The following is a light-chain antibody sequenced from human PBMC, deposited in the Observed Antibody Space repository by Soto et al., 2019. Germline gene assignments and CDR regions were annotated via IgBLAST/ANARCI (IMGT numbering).Light chain of an antibody. Sequence: EIVLTQSPGTLSLSPGERATLSCRASQSVSSSYLAWYQQKPGQAPRLLIYGASSRATGIPDRFSGSGSGTVFTLTISRLEPEDFGVYYCQQYLTFGGGTKVEIK. CDR3: QQYLT. CDR1: QSVSSSY. CDR2: GAS. V-gene: IGKV3-20*01. J-gene: IGKJ4*01.